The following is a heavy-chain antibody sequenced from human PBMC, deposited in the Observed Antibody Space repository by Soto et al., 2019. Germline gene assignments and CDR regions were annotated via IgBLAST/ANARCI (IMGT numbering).Heavy chain of an antibody. D-gene: IGHD3-3*01. CDR1: GGSFDGYY. CDR2: IHHSGST. J-gene: IGHJ4*02. CDR3: ASGVDPWSGYLF. V-gene: IGHV4-34*01. Sequence: PSETLSLTCALYGGSFDGYYWSWIRQSPGKGLEWIGEIHHSGSTKYNPSLKSRVSLSVDTSTKQFSLKMTSMTAADRGVYYCASGVDPWSGYLFWGQGTPVTVSS.